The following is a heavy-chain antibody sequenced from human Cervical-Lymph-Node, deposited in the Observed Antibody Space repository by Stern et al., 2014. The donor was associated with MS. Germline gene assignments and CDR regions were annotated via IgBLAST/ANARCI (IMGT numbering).Heavy chain of an antibody. CDR1: GFTFSSYA. Sequence: VQLVESGGGVVQPGRSLTLSCAASGFTFSSYAMHWVRQAPGKGLEWVAVISYDGSNNYYADSVKGRFTISRDNSENTLYLQMNSLRAEDTAVYYCARDGGLDYFDYWGQGTLVTVSS. CDR3: ARDGGLDYFDY. J-gene: IGHJ4*02. V-gene: IGHV3-30*01. D-gene: IGHD2-21*01. CDR2: ISYDGSNN.